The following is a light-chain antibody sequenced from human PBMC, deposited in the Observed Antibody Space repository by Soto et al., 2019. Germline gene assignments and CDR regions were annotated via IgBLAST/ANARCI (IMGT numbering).Light chain of an antibody. CDR2: DVT. V-gene: IGLV2-11*01. CDR3: CSYAGRSLYV. J-gene: IGLJ1*01. CDR1: SSDVGGYNF. Sequence: QSVLTQPRSVSGSPGQSVTIPCTGTSSDVGGYNFVSWYQQHPGKVPKLMIFDVTERPSGVPDRFSGSKSGNTASLTISGLQAEDEADYYCCSYAGRSLYVFGTGTKLTVL.